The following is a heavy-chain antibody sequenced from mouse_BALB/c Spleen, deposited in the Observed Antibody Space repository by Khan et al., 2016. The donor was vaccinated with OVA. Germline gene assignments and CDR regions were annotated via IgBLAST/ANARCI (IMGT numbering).Heavy chain of an antibody. CDR2: IITYTGQP. CDR3: ARPPYFSYTLDY. D-gene: IGHD2-10*01. V-gene: IGHV9-3-1*01. CDR1: GYTFTNYG. Sequence: HILLVQSGPELKQPGETVKISCTASGYTFTNYGMNLVNKSPGKALKWMGWIITYTGQPTYADDFTGRFALSLETSATTAYLQINNLKNEETATYFCARPPYFSYTLDYGGQGTSVTVSS. J-gene: IGHJ4*01.